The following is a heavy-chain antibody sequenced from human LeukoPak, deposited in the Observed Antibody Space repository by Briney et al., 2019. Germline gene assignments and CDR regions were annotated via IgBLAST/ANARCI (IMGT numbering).Heavy chain of an antibody. CDR2: IYSGGTT. J-gene: IGHJ4*02. V-gene: IGHV3-53*01. CDR1: GFAVSANY. Sequence: PGGSLRLSCAASGFAVSANYMSWVRQAPGKGLEWVSIIYSGGTTLYADSVKGRFIISRDNSKNTLSLQMNSLRAEDTAVYYCARLGYYNSLTGILDDSWGQGTLVTVSS. D-gene: IGHD3-9*01. CDR3: ARLGYYNSLTGILDDS.